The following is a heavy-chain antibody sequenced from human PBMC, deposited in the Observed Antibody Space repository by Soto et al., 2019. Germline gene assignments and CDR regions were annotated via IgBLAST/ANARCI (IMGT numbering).Heavy chain of an antibody. J-gene: IGHJ4*02. CDR2: ISSSSSYI. Sequence: EVQLVESGGGLVKPGGSLRLSCAASGFTFSSYSMNWVRQAPGKGLEWVSSISSSSSYIYYADSVKGRFTISRDNAKNSLYLQMNSLRAEDTAVYYCASSGMAGYHSLDYWGQGTLVTVSS. D-gene: IGHD6-19*01. CDR1: GFTFSSYS. V-gene: IGHV3-21*01. CDR3: ASSGMAGYHSLDY.